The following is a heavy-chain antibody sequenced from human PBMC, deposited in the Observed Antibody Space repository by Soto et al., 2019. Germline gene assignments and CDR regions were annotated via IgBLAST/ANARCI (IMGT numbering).Heavy chain of an antibody. D-gene: IGHD2-8*02. J-gene: IGHJ4*02. CDR1: GFTVSTYG. Sequence: QVQLVESGGGVVQPGRSLRLSCAVSGFTVSTYGMHWVRQAPGKGLEWVAVISRDGGTKYYADSVKGRFTISRDNSRNTLFLEMNSLEGDDMAVYYCTGEVASGYWGQGTLVTVSS. CDR3: TGEVASGY. V-gene: IGHV3-30*03. CDR2: ISRDGGTK.